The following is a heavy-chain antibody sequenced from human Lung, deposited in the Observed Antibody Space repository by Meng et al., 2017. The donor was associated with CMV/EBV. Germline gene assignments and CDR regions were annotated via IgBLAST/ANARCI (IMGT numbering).Heavy chain of an antibody. CDR1: GYTFTGYY. Sequence: VPFGYAGAELKKPEASVKVSCKASGYTFTGYYMHWLRQAPVQGLGWVGRFTPRSGGTTYAQKFQGRVTMTRDTSISTAYMELSSLRSDDAAIYYCVRANLGSADYWGQGTLVTVSS. V-gene: IGHV1-2*06. CDR3: VRANLGSADY. D-gene: IGHD7-27*01. CDR2: FTPRSGGT. J-gene: IGHJ4*02.